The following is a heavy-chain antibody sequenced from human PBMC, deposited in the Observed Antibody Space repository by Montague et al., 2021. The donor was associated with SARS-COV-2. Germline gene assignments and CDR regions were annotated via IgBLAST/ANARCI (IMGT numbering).Heavy chain of an antibody. CDR1: GGSFSGYY. V-gene: IGHV4-34*01. D-gene: IGHD3-10*01. CDR2: INHSGST. J-gene: IGHJ4*02. Sequence: SETLSLTCAAYGGSFSGYYWSWIRQPPGKGLEWIGEINHSGSTNYNPSLKSRVTISVDTSKNQFSLKLSSMTAADTAVYYCARGTENGSGIYSHYYYDHWGQGTLVTVSS. CDR3: ARGTENGSGIYSHYYYDH.